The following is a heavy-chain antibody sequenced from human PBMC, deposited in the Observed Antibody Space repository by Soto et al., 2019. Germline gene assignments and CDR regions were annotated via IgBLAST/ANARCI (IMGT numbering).Heavy chain of an antibody. Sequence: VQLVESGGGLVQPGGSLRLSCAASGFTFSSYGMHWVRQAPGKGLEWVAVISYDGSNKYYADSVKGRFTISRDNSKNTLYLQMNSLRAEDTAVYYCAKALEQWLVPVNWGQGTLVTVSS. CDR1: GFTFSSYG. J-gene: IGHJ4*02. CDR3: AKALEQWLVPVN. V-gene: IGHV3-30*18. CDR2: ISYDGSNK. D-gene: IGHD6-19*01.